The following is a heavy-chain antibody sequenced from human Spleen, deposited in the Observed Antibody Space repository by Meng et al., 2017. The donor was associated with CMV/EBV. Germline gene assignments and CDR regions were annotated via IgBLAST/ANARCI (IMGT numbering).Heavy chain of an antibody. V-gene: IGHV4-34*01. J-gene: IGHJ4*02. CDR3: ARGSSERRDTYYYDSSAYLW. Sequence: FNDYNWSRIRQPPGKGREWIGEIYHSGSTDYSPSLKSRVTISVDTSKTQFSLKLNSVTAADTAVYYCARGSSERRDTYYYDSSAYLWWGQGTLVTVSS. CDR2: IYHSGST. CDR1: FNDYN. D-gene: IGHD3-22*01.